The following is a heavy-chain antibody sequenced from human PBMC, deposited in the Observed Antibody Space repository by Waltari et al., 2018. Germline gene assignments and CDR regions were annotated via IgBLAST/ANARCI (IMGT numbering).Heavy chain of an antibody. J-gene: IGHJ4*02. CDR2: ISSSSSYI. Sequence: EVQLVESGGGLVKPGGSLRLSCAASGFTFSSYSMNWVRQAPGKGLEWGSSISSSSSYIYYADSVKGRFTISRDNAKNSLYLQMNSLRAEDTAVYYCARVYRPYSSSWYTFDYWGQGTLVTVSS. CDR3: ARVYRPYSSSWYTFDY. V-gene: IGHV3-21*01. D-gene: IGHD6-13*01. CDR1: GFTFSSYS.